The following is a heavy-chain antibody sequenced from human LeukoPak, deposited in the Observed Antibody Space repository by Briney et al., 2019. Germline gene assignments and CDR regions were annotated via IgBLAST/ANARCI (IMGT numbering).Heavy chain of an antibody. Sequence: GGSLRLSCAASGLTFSSHAMSWVRQAPGKGLEWVSAISGSGSRTYYADSVKGRFTISRDNSKNTLYLQMSSLRTDDTAVYYCFRSFDYWGQGTLVTVSS. CDR3: FRSFDY. V-gene: IGHV3-23*01. CDR2: ISGSGSRT. J-gene: IGHJ4*02. CDR1: GLTFSSHA.